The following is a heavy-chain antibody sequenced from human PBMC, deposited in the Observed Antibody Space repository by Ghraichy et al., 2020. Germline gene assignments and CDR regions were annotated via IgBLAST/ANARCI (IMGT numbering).Heavy chain of an antibody. V-gene: IGHV3-48*02. D-gene: IGHD4-23*01. CDR1: GFTFSGYS. CDR3: ARGSTVVRFYYYDGMDV. J-gene: IGHJ6*02. CDR2: ITSSSRTK. Sequence: GGSLRLSCVGSGFTFSGYSMNWVRQSPGKGLEWVSYITSSSRTKSYADSVKGRFTISRDNAQNSLYLQMNSLRDDDTAVYYCARGSTVVRFYYYDGMDVWGHGTTVTVSS.